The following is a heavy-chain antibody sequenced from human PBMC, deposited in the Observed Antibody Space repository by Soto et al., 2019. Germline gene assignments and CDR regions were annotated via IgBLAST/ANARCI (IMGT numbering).Heavy chain of an antibody. Sequence: QLQLPESGSGLVKPSQTLSLTCAVSGGSISSGGYSWSWIRQPPGKGLEWIGYIYHSGSTYYNPSLKRRVTISVDRSKNQFSLKLSSVTAADTAVYYCARGGKTVTTFDYWGQGTLVTVSS. V-gene: IGHV4-30-2*01. D-gene: IGHD4-17*01. J-gene: IGHJ4*02. CDR1: GGSISSGGYS. CDR2: IYHSGST. CDR3: ARGGKTVTTFDY.